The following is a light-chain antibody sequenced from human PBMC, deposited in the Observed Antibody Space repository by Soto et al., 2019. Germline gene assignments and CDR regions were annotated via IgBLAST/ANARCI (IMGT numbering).Light chain of an antibody. Sequence: QSALTKPAYVSGSPGQSITISCTGNSSDFGGYNYVSCYQRHPGKAPKLMIYDVSNRPSGVSNRFSGSKSGNTASLTISGLQAEDEADYYCSSYTSSSTLPVFGGGTKVTVL. V-gene: IGLV2-14*01. CDR3: SSYTSSSTLPV. J-gene: IGLJ2*01. CDR1: SSDFGGYNY. CDR2: DVS.